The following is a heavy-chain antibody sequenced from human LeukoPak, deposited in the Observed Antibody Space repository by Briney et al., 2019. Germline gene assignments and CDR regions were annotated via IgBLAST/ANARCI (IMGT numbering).Heavy chain of an antibody. CDR3: ARNRRGYYYDSSGYFDY. Sequence: GGSLRLSCAASGFTFSSYWMHWVRQAPGKGLVWVSRINSDGSSTSYADSVKGRFTISRDNAKNTLYLQMNSLRAEDTAVYYCARNRRGYYYDSSGYFDYWGQGTLVTVSS. D-gene: IGHD3-22*01. CDR2: INSDGSST. J-gene: IGHJ4*02. V-gene: IGHV3-74*01. CDR1: GFTFSSYW.